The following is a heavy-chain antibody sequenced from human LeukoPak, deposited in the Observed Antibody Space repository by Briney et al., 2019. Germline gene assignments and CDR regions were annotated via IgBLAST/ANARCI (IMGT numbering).Heavy chain of an antibody. CDR3: ARGRKGDTYYYDSSGYYYLDY. V-gene: IGHV1-69*13. D-gene: IGHD3-22*01. CDR1: GGTFSSYA. Sequence: SVKVSCKASGGTFSSYAISWVRQAPGQGLEWVGGIIPIFGTANYAQKFQGRVTITADESTSTASMELSSLRSENTAVYYCARGRKGDTYYYDSSGYYYLDYWGQGTLVTVSS. J-gene: IGHJ4*02. CDR2: IIPIFGTA.